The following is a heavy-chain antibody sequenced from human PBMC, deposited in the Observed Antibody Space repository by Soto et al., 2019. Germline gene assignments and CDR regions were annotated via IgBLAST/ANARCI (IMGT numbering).Heavy chain of an antibody. D-gene: IGHD3-22*01. CDR1: GYTFTSYG. Sequence: GASVKVSCKASGYTFTSYGISWVRQDPGQGIERMGWISAYNGNTNYAQKLQGRVTMTTDTSTSTAYMELRSLRSDDTAVYYCARDFAYYYDSSGYSTRGVVYYYYYGTDVWGQGTTVTVSS. J-gene: IGHJ6*02. CDR2: ISAYNGNT. V-gene: IGHV1-18*01. CDR3: ARDFAYYYDSSGYSTRGVVYYYYYGTDV.